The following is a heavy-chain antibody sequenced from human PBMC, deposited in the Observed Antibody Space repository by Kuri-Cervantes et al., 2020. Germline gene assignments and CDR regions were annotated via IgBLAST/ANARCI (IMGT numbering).Heavy chain of an antibody. J-gene: IGHJ4*02. V-gene: IGHV3-33*01. CDR1: GFTFSSYG. CDR3: ARVGVYSSGWTFDY. D-gene: IGHD6-19*01. Sequence: GGSLRLSCAASGFTFSSYGMHWVRQAPGKGLEWVAVIWYDGSNKYYADSVKGRFTISRDNSKNTLYLQMNSLRAEDTAVYYCARVGVYSSGWTFDYCGQGTLVTVSS. CDR2: IWYDGSNK.